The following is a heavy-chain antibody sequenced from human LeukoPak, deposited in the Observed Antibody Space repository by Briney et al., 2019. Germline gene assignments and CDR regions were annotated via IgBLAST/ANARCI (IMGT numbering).Heavy chain of an antibody. CDR1: GGSISSYY. Sequence: SETLSLTCTVSGGSISSYYWSWLRQPAGKGLEWIGRIYTSGSTNYNPSLKSRVTISVDTSKNQFSLKLSSVTAADTAVYYCARHYYDSSGYYYXYYYGXDVWGQGTTVTV. CDR2: IYTSGST. V-gene: IGHV4-4*07. CDR3: ARHYYDSSGYYYXYYYGXDV. D-gene: IGHD3-22*01. J-gene: IGHJ6*02.